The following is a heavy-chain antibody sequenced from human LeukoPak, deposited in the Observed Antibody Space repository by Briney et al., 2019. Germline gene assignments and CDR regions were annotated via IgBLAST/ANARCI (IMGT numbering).Heavy chain of an antibody. CDR1: GYTFAGYY. V-gene: IGHV1-2*02. CDR2: INPNSRGT. J-gene: IGHJ4*02. Sequence: ASVKVSCKASGYTFAGYYMHWVRQAAGQGLEGMGWINPNSRGTNYAQKFQGRVTITRDTSISTAYMELSRLRSDDTAVYYCARDRNRGSDYWGQGTLVTVSS. CDR3: ARDRNRGSDY. D-gene: IGHD3-10*01.